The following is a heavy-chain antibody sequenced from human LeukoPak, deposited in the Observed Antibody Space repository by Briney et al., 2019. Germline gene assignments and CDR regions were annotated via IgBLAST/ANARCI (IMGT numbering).Heavy chain of an antibody. Sequence: PGGSLRLSCAASGFTFEDHVMHWVRQAPGKGLEWVSSISWSGDRMGYADAVKGRFTISRDNAKNSLFLQMYSLRVEDTALYYCAKDLGGSATTVWGQGTLVTVSS. D-gene: IGHD2-2*01. V-gene: IGHV3-9*01. J-gene: IGHJ4*02. CDR2: ISWSGDRM. CDR1: GFTFEDHV. CDR3: AKDLGGSATTV.